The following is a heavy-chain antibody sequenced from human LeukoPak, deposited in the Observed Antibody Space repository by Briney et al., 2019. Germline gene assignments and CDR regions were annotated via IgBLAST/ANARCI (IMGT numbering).Heavy chain of an antibody. J-gene: IGHJ4*02. CDR2: ISSSSSTI. V-gene: IGHV3-48*01. CDR1: GFTSSSYS. D-gene: IGHD3-22*01. CDR3: ARAGYDSSGYYYGEDYFDY. Sequence: GGSLRLSCAASGFTSSSYSMNWVRQAPGKGLEWVSYISSSSSTIYYADSVKGRFTISRDNAKNSLYLQMNSLRAEDTAVYYCARAGYDSSGYYYGEDYFDYWGQGTLVTVSS.